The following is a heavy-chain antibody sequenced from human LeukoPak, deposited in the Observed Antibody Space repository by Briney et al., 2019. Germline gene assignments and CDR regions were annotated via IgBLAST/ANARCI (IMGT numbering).Heavy chain of an antibody. CDR3: AKIVSGSPRTFDY. V-gene: IGHV3-21*01. Sequence: GGSLRLSCAASGFTFSSYSMNWVRQAPGKGLEWVSSISSSSSYIYYADSVKGRFTISRDNAKNSLYLQMNSLRAEDTAVYYCAKIVSGSPRTFDYWGQGTLVTVSS. J-gene: IGHJ4*02. D-gene: IGHD2/OR15-2a*01. CDR2: ISSSSSYI. CDR1: GFTFSSYS.